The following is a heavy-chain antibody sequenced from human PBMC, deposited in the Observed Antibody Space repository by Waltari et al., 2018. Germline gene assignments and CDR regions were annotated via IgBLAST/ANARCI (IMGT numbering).Heavy chain of an antibody. CDR1: GGSISSSNYY. CDR2: MYYSGST. D-gene: IGHD3-22*01. Sequence: QLPLQESGPGLVEPSETLSLTCTVSGGSISSSNYYWGWIRQPPGKGLEWVGSMYYSGSTYYNPSLKSRVTISVDTSKNQFYLKLNSVTAADTAVHYCARSGYYDSSGYYWWFDPWGQGTLVTVSS. V-gene: IGHV4-39*01. CDR3: ARSGYYDSSGYYWWFDP. J-gene: IGHJ5*02.